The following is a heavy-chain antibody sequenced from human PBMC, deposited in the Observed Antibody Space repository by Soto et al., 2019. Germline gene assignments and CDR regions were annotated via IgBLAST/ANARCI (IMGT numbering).Heavy chain of an antibody. CDR3: ARDGTLYDSRAYYYLY. CDR2: ITPMFGTP. CDR1: GGTFNSYT. Sequence: QVQLVQSGAEVKKPGSSVKVSCKASGGTFNSYTITWVRQAPGRGLEWMGGITPMFGTPNYAQKFRGRVTITADESTTTAYMELSSLSSEDTAIYFCARDGTLYDSRAYYYLYWGQGTLVTVSS. D-gene: IGHD3-22*01. J-gene: IGHJ4*02. V-gene: IGHV1-69*01.